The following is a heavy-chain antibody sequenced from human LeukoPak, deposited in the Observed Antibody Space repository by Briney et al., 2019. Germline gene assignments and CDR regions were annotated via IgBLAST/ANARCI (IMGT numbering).Heavy chain of an antibody. CDR1: GFTFSSYG. J-gene: IGHJ4*02. D-gene: IGHD3-3*01. Sequence: GGSLRLSCAASGFTFSSYGMHWVRQAPGKGLEWVAFIRYDGSNKYYADSVKGRFTISRDNSKNTLYLQMHSLRAEDTAVYYCAKAVTRYYDFWSGYHVDYWGQGTLVTVSS. CDR3: AKAVTRYYDFWSGYHVDY. V-gene: IGHV3-30*02. CDR2: IRYDGSNK.